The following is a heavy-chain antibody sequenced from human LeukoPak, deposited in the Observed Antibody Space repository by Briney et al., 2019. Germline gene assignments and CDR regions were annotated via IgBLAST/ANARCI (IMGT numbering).Heavy chain of an antibody. V-gene: IGHV4-34*01. CDR3: ARLGSVGYYNYQYMDI. CDR1: GGSFSGYY. D-gene: IGHD3-10*01. J-gene: IGHJ6*03. Sequence: PSETLSLTCAVYGGSFSGYYWSWIRQPPGKGLEWIGEINDIGHTNYDPSLRSRVTISVDTSKNQFSLSLPSATAAATAVYFCARLGSVGYYNYQYMDIWGNGTTVTVSS. CDR2: INDIGHT.